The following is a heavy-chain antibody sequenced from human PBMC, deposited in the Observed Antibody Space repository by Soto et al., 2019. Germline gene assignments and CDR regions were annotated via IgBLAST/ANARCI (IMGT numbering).Heavy chain of an antibody. J-gene: IGHJ5*02. V-gene: IGHV3-23*01. Sequence: SLRLSCAASGFIFENFGMSWVRQAPGKGLEWISSISGSGFKKYYADSVKDRFTISRDNSKSTVYLELNNLSAEDTAVYHCAKNQGVELVPLATVDWFDPWGQGSVVTVSS. CDR1: GFIFENFG. D-gene: IGHD1-26*01. CDR3: AKNQGVELVPLATVDWFDP. CDR2: ISGSGFKK.